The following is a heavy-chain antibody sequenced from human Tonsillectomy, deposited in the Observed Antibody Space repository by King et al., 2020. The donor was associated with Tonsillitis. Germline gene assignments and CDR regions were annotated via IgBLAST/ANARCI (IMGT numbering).Heavy chain of an antibody. J-gene: IGHJ4*02. V-gene: IGHV1-18*04. D-gene: IGHD3-16*01. Sequence: VQLVQSGVEVKKPGASVKVSCKASGYTFTSYGINWVRQAPGQGLEWMGWINTYSGDTNFAPKFQDRVVMTKNTSTSTAYMELRSLTSDDTAVYFCARLARGGLNYASPWGLGTLVIVSS. CDR2: INTYSGDT. CDR1: GYTFTSYG. CDR3: ARLARGGLNYASP.